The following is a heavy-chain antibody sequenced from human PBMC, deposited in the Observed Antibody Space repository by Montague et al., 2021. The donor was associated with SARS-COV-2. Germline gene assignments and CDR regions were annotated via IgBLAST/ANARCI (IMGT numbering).Heavy chain of an antibody. CDR2: IYYSGST. V-gene: IGHV4-39*01. J-gene: IGHJ4*02. CDR1: GGARRRRREG. Sequence: SETLSLTCTVSGGARRRRREGGGVIKKTPGKGLEWIGSIYYSGSTYYNPSLKSRVTISVDTSKNQFSLKLSSVTAADTAVYYCARAFIAAAGTTSFDYWGQGTLVTVSS. CDR3: ARAFIAAAGTTSFDY. D-gene: IGHD6-13*01.